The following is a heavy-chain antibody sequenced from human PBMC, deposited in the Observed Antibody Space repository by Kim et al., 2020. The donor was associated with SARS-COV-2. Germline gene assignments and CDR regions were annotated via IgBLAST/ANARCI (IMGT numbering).Heavy chain of an antibody. CDR2: ISTRGATF. J-gene: IGHJ4*02. Sequence: GGSLRLSCAASGFTFSDYYMSWIRQAPGKGLEWVSHISTRGATFYHVDSVKGRFTISRDNAKNSLYLQMNSLRAEDTAVYYCARDSELAAADYWGQGTLVTVSS. CDR3: ARDSELAAADY. V-gene: IGHV3-11*04. D-gene: IGHD6-13*01. CDR1: GFTFSDYY.